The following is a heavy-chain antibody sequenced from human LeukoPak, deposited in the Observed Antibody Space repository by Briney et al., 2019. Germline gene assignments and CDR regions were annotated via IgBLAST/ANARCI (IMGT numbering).Heavy chain of an antibody. CDR2: IHPGDSDI. J-gene: IGHJ4*02. CDR3: ASQHLLCSGNSCYLPDY. CDR1: GYTFTNHW. V-gene: IGHV5-51*01. D-gene: IGHD2-15*01. Sequence: GESLKISCKGSGYTFTNHWIGWVRQMPGKGLEWIGIIHPGDSDIKYSQSFQGQVTISADKSISTAYLQWSSLTASDTAMYYCASQHLLCSGNSCYLPDYWGQGTLVTVSS.